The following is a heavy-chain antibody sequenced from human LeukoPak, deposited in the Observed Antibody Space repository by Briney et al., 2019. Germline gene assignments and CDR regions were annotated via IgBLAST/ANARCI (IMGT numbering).Heavy chain of an antibody. V-gene: IGHV1-69*13. Sequence: SVKVSCEASGGTFSSYAISWVRQAPGQGLEWMGGIIPIFGTANYAQKFQGRVTITAADSTSTAYLELSSLRSEDTAVYYCARGGATEDFDYWGQGTLVTVSS. CDR1: GGTFSSYA. J-gene: IGHJ4*02. CDR2: IIPIFGTA. D-gene: IGHD5-12*01. CDR3: ARGGATEDFDY.